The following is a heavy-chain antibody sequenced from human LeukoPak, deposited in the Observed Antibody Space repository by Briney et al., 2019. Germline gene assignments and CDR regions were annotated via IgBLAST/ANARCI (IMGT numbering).Heavy chain of an antibody. Sequence: PGGSLRLSCAASGFTFSSYAMSWVRQAPGKGLQWVASISGSGGSTYYADSAKGRFTISRDNSKNTLYLQMNSLRAEDTAVYYCAKDLGVRMSWEQWLGPYHYFYMDVWGKGTTVTVSS. CDR2: ISGSGGST. V-gene: IGHV3-23*01. CDR3: AKDLGVRMSWEQWLGPYHYFYMDV. J-gene: IGHJ6*03. D-gene: IGHD6-19*01. CDR1: GFTFSSYA.